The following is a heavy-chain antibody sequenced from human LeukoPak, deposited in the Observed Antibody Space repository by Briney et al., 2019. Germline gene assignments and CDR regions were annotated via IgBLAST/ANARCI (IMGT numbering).Heavy chain of an antibody. CDR3: ARRELLGYSYGLRTFNI. D-gene: IGHD5-18*01. Sequence: GGSLRLSCAASGFTVSSNYMSWVRQAPGKGLEWVSVIYSGGIYNDGTTNYGDSVKGRFTISRDNSKNTLYLQMNSLRAEDTAVYYFARRELLGYSYGLRTFNIWGQGTTVTVSS. CDR1: GFTVSSNY. V-gene: IGHV3-66*04. CDR2: IYSGGIYNDGTT. J-gene: IGHJ3*02.